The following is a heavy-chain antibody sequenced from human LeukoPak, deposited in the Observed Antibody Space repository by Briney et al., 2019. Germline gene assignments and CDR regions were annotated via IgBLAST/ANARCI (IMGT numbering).Heavy chain of an antibody. CDR2: ISYDGSNK. V-gene: IGHV3-30*04. J-gene: IGHJ6*03. CDR1: GFTFSSYA. Sequence: PGGSPRLSCAASGFTFSSYAMHWVRQAPGKGLEWVAVISYDGSNKYYADSVKGRFTISRDNSKNTLYLQMNSLRAEDTAVYYCAREGDTAMTAGYYYYMDVWGKGTTVTVSS. CDR3: AREGDTAMTAGYYYYMDV. D-gene: IGHD5-18*01.